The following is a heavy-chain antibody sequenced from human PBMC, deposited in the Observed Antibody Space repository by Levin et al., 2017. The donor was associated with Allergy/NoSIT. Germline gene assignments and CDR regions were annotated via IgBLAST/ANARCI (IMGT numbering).Heavy chain of an antibody. CDR3: ARVAVAWDIDY. V-gene: IGHV3-48*03. CDR2: ISSSSSTI. Sequence: PGGSLRLSCAASGFTFSSYEMNWVRQAPGKGLEWVSYISSSSSTIYYADSVKGRFTVSRDNAKNSLYLQMNSLRAEDTGFYYCARVAVAWDIDYWGQGSLVTVSS. J-gene: IGHJ4*02. CDR1: GFTFSSYE. D-gene: IGHD1-26*01.